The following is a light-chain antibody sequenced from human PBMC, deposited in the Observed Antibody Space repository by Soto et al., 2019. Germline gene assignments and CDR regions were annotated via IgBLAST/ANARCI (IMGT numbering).Light chain of an antibody. J-gene: IGKJ5*01. V-gene: IGKV1-17*01. CDR1: QVITND. Sequence: DIQMTQSPSSLSASVGDRLTITCRASQVITNDLGWYQQKPGKAPKRLIYAASTLQSGVTSRFSGSGSGTEFTLTINSLQPEDFATYYCQQGYSSAITFGQGTRWRL. CDR3: QQGYSSAIT. CDR2: AAS.